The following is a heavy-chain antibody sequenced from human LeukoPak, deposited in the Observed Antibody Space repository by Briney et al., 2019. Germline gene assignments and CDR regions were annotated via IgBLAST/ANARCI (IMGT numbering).Heavy chain of an antibody. CDR3: AKDDSSGWYYYYYYMDV. CDR2: MYYSRST. D-gene: IGHD6-19*01. CDR1: GGSISSNTYY. V-gene: IGHV4-39*07. Sequence: SETLSLTCTVSGGSISSNTYYWGWLRQPPGKGLEWIGSMYYSRSTYYNPSVKSRVTISVDTSKNQFSLKLSSVTAADTAVYYCAKDDSSGWYYYYYYMDVWGKGTTVTISS. J-gene: IGHJ6*03.